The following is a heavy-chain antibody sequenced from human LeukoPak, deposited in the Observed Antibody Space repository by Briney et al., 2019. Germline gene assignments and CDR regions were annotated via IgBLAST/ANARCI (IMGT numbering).Heavy chain of an antibody. Sequence: ASVKVSYKASGYTFTGYYMHWGRQAPGQGLEWMGWISAYNGNTNYAQKLQGRVTMTTDASTSTAYMELRSLRSDDTAVYYCAREGSMTTVTHFDYWGQGTLVTVSS. D-gene: IGHD4-17*01. V-gene: IGHV1-18*04. CDR3: AREGSMTTVTHFDY. J-gene: IGHJ4*02. CDR1: GYTFTGYY. CDR2: ISAYNGNT.